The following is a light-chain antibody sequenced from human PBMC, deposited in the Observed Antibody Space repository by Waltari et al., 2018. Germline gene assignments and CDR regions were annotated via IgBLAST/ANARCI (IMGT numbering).Light chain of an antibody. Sequence: EIVLTQSPGTLSLSPGERATLSCRASQSVTRSYLAWYQQKPGQAPRLLIYRASSRATGIPDRFSGGGSGTDFTLTISGLEPEDFAVYYCQQYDTSPITFGQGTRLEIK. V-gene: IGKV3-20*01. CDR2: RAS. J-gene: IGKJ5*01. CDR1: QSVTRSY. CDR3: QQYDTSPIT.